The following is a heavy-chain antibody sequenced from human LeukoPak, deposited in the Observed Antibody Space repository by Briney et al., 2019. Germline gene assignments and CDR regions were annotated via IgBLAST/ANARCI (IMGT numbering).Heavy chain of an antibody. CDR1: GGTFSSYA. J-gene: IGHJ6*02. Sequence: ASVKVSCKASGGTFSSYAISWVRQAPGQGLEWMGGIIPIFGTANYAQKFQGRVTITADESTSTAYMELSSLRSEDTAVYYCARGSGYCSGGSCYSSPYYYYYGMDVWGQGTTVTVSS. CDR2: IIPIFGTA. D-gene: IGHD2-15*01. CDR3: ARGSGYCSGGSCYSSPYYYYYGMDV. V-gene: IGHV1-69*13.